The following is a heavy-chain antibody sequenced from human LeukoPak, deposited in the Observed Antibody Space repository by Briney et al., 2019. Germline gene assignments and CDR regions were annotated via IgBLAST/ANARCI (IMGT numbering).Heavy chain of an antibody. Sequence: PSETLSLTCTVSGGSISSYYWSWIRQPPGKGLEWIGYIYYSGSTNYNPSLKSRVTISVDTSKNQFSLKLSSVAAADTAVYYCARVRRGLPLYYFDYWGQGTLVTVSS. D-gene: IGHD5-24*01. V-gene: IGHV4-59*01. CDR1: GGSISSYY. CDR2: IYYSGST. CDR3: ARVRRGLPLYYFDY. J-gene: IGHJ4*02.